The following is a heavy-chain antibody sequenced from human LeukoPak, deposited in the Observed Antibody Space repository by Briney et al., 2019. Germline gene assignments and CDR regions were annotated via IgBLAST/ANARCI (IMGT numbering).Heavy chain of an antibody. Sequence: PSETLSLTCSVSGGSISSHYWSWIRQPPGKGLEWIGYVYYSGSTNYNPSLKSRLTISVDTSKNQFSLKLSSVTAADTAVHYCARQVVTPGGYFDYWGQGTLVTVSS. J-gene: IGHJ4*02. CDR2: VYYSGST. CDR3: ARQVVTPGGYFDY. D-gene: IGHD4-23*01. CDR1: GGSISSHY. V-gene: IGHV4-59*08.